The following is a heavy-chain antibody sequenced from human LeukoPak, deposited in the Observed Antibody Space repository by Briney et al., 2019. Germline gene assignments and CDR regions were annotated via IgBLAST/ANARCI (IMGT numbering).Heavy chain of an antibody. Sequence: GASVKVSCKASGYTFIGYYMHWVRQAPGQGLEWMGWISPNSGGTNYAQKFQGRVTMTRDTSISTAYMELSRLRSDDTAVYYCARGSFSRLQRGGTTMVRGAGAYMDVWGKGTTVTISS. J-gene: IGHJ6*03. CDR3: ARGSFSRLQRGGTTMVRGAGAYMDV. CDR1: GYTFIGYY. CDR2: ISPNSGGT. D-gene: IGHD3-10*01. V-gene: IGHV1-2*02.